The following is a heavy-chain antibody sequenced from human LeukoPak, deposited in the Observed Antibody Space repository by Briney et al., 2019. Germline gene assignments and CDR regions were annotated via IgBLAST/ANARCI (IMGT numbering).Heavy chain of an antibody. Sequence: GGSLRLSCAASGFTFDDYAMHWVRQAPGKGLEWASGISWNSGSIGYADSVKGRFTISRDNAKNSLYLQMNSLRAEDTALYYCAKTVVVAATEDEYYFDYWGQGTLVTVSS. CDR1: GFTFDDYA. D-gene: IGHD2-15*01. V-gene: IGHV3-9*01. CDR3: AKTVVVAATEDEYYFDY. CDR2: ISWNSGSI. J-gene: IGHJ4*02.